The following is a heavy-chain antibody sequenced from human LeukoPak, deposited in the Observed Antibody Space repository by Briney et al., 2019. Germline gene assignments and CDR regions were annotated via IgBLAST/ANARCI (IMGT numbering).Heavy chain of an antibody. V-gene: IGHV1-69*13. CDR3: ARETVVVVAASYYYMDV. CDR2: IIPIFGTA. Sequence: SVKVSCKASGGTFSSYAISWVRQAPGQGLEWMGGIIPIFGTANYAQKFQGRVTITADESTSTAYMELSSLRSDDTAVYYCARETVVVVAASYYYMDVWGKGTTVTVSS. J-gene: IGHJ6*03. CDR1: GGTFSSYA. D-gene: IGHD2-15*01.